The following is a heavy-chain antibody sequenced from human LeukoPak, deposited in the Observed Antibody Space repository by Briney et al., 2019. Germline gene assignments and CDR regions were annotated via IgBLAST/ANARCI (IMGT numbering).Heavy chain of an antibody. D-gene: IGHD6-19*01. V-gene: IGHV4-39*01. Sequence: PSETLSLTCTVSGGSISSSRYYWGWIRQPPGKGLEWIGSIYYTGSTYYNPSLRSRVSISVDTSKNQFTLNLKSVTATDTAVYYCARGPQRYSSGWYFFDYWGHGTLVTVSS. J-gene: IGHJ4*01. CDR3: ARGPQRYSSGWYFFDY. CDR2: IYYTGST. CDR1: GGSISSSRYY.